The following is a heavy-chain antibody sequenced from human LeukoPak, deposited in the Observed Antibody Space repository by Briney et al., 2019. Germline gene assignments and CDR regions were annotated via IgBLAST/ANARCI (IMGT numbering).Heavy chain of an antibody. CDR2: ISGRGGST. V-gene: IGHV3-23*01. Sequence: GGSLRLSCAASGFTLSSYAMSWVRQAPGKGLEWVSAISGRGGSTYYADSVKGRFTISRDNSKNTLYLQMNSLRAEDTAVYYCVRDGTVRGKNGCFDYWGQGTLVTVSS. CDR3: VRDGTVRGKNGCFDY. D-gene: IGHD3-10*01. J-gene: IGHJ4*02. CDR1: GFTLSSYA.